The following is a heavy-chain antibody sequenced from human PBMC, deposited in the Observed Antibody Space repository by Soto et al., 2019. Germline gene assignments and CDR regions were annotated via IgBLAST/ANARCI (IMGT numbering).Heavy chain of an antibody. CDR3: ARDRVSSSWPRHDAFDI. V-gene: IGHV4-31*03. Sequence: TLSRTSTVSGGSSIISSYYWSWIRQHPGKGLEWIGYIYYSGSTYYNPSLKSRVTISVDTSKNQFSLKLSSVTAADTAVYYCARDRVSSSWPRHDAFDIWGEGTMATVS. CDR1: GGSSIISSYY. CDR2: IYYSGST. D-gene: IGHD6-13*01. J-gene: IGHJ3*02.